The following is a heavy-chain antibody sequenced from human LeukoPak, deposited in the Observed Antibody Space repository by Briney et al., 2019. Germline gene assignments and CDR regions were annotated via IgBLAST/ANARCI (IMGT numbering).Heavy chain of an antibody. V-gene: IGHV4-61*01. J-gene: IGHJ4*02. CDR1: GGSISSSSYY. Sequence: PSETLSLTCTVSGGSISSSSYYWSWIRQPPGKGLEWIGYIYYSGSTNYNPSLKSRVTISVDTSKNQFSLKLSSVTAADTAVYYCARSGDFWSGYYIDYWGQGTLVTVSS. CDR2: IYYSGST. CDR3: ARSGDFWSGYYIDY. D-gene: IGHD3-3*01.